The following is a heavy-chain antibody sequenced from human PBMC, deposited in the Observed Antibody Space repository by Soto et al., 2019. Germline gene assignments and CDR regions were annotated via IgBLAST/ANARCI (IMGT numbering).Heavy chain of an antibody. CDR3: ARTPAIAARHFDY. D-gene: IGHD6-6*01. Sequence: ASVKVSCKASGYTFTGYYMHWVRQAPGQGLEWMGWINPNSGGTNYAQKFQGWVTMTRDTSISTAYMELSRLRSGDTAVYYCARTPAIAARHFDYWGQGTLVTVSS. V-gene: IGHV1-2*04. CDR1: GYTFTGYY. J-gene: IGHJ4*02. CDR2: INPNSGGT.